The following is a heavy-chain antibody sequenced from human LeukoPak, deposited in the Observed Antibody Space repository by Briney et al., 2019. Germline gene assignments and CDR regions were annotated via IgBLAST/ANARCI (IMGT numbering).Heavy chain of an antibody. CDR2: IYYSGST. D-gene: IGHD6-19*01. CDR1: GGSISSYY. CDR3: ARGDSSGWYFQH. J-gene: IGHJ1*01. Sequence: SDTLSLTCTVSGGSISSYYWSWIRQPPGKGLEWIGYIYYSGSTNYNPSLKSRVTISVDTSKNQFSLKLSSVTAADTAVYYCARGDSSGWYFQHWGQGTLVTVSS. V-gene: IGHV4-59*01.